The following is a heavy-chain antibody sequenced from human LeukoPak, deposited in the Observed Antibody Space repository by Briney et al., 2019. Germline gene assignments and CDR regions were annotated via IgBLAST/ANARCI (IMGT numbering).Heavy chain of an antibody. CDR1: GFTFSSYA. CDR3: AKVFGSGSYSRLNWFDP. V-gene: IGHV3-23*01. Sequence: PGGSLRLSCAASGFTFSSYAMSWVRQAPGKGLEWVSAISGSGGSTYYADSVKGRFTISRDNSKNTLYLQMNSLRAEDTAVYYCAKVFGSGSYSRLNWFDPWGQGTLVTVSS. D-gene: IGHD3-10*01. CDR2: ISGSGGST. J-gene: IGHJ5*02.